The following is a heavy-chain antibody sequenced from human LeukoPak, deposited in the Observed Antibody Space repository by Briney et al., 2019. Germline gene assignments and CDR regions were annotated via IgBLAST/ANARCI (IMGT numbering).Heavy chain of an antibody. D-gene: IGHD5-18*01. V-gene: IGHV4-61*02. CDR2: IYTSGST. J-gene: IGHJ6*03. Sequence: PSETLSLTCTVSGGSISSGSYYWRWIRQPAGKGLEWIGRIYTSGSTNYNPSLKSRFTISVHTSKNQFSLKLSSVTAADTAVYYCARTTEGGYTYDYFYYYYMDVWGKGTTVTISS. CDR3: ARTTEGGYTYDYFYYYYMDV. CDR1: GGSISSGSYY.